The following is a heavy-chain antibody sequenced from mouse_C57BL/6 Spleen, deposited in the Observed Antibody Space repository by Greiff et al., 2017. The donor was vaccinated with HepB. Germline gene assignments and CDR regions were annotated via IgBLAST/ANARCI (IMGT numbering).Heavy chain of an antibody. CDR1: GYTFTDYN. Sequence: EVKVVESGPELVKPGASVKIPCKASGYTFTDYNMDWVKQSHGKSLEWIGDINPNNGGTIYNQKFKGKATLTVDKSSSTAYMELRSLTSEDTAVYYCARGSTMVTTLYFDYWGQGTTLTVSS. V-gene: IGHV1-18*01. D-gene: IGHD2-2*01. CDR3: ARGSTMVTTLYFDY. J-gene: IGHJ2*01. CDR2: INPNNGGT.